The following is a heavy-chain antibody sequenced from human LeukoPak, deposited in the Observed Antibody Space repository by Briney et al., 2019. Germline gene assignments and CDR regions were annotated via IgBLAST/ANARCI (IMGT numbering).Heavy chain of an antibody. CDR3: ARGGSSGWYSDYYYYYMDV. Sequence: GGSLRLSCAVSGFTFSNYAMSWVRQAPGKGLEWVSVIYSGGSTYYADSVKGRFTISRDNSKNTLYLQMNSLRAEDTAVYYCARGGSSGWYSDYYYYYMDVWGKGTTVTVSS. V-gene: IGHV3-66*01. CDR2: IYSGGST. J-gene: IGHJ6*03. CDR1: GFTFSNYA. D-gene: IGHD6-13*01.